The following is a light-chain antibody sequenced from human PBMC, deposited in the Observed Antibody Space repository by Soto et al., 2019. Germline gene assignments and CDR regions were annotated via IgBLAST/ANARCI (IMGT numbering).Light chain of an antibody. Sequence: QSVLTQPPSVSGAPGQRVTISCTGSSSNIGAGDDVHWYQQLPGTAPTLLIYRPSGVPDRFSGSKSGTSASLAITGLQAEDEADYYCQSYDSSLRGYWVFGGGTKLTV. CDR3: QSYDSSLRGYWV. V-gene: IGLV1-40*01. J-gene: IGLJ3*02. CDR1: SSNIGAGDD.